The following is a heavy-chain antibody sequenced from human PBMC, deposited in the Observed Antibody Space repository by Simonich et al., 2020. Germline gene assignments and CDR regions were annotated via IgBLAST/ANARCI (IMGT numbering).Heavy chain of an antibody. V-gene: IGHV4-34*01. Sequence: QVQLQQWGAGLLKPSETLSLTCAVYGGSFSGYYWSWIRQPPGKGLEWIGEINHRGITNYNPSLKSRVTISVDTSKNQFSLTLSSVTAADTAVYYCARHLQLGTFDYWGQGTLVTVSS. CDR3: ARHLQLGTFDY. CDR1: GGSFSGYY. CDR2: INHRGIT. D-gene: IGHD1-1*01. J-gene: IGHJ4*02.